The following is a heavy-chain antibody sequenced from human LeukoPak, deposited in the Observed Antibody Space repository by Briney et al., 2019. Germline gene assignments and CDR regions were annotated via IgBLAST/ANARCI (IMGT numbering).Heavy chain of an antibody. CDR3: ARADSSGWYRFDY. CDR2: ISAYNGNT. V-gene: IGHV1-18*01. CDR1: GYTFTSYG. D-gene: IGHD6-19*01. Sequence: ASVKVSCKASGYTFTSYGISWVRQAPGQGLEWMGWISAYNGNTNYAQKLQGRVTMTTDTSTSTVYMELRSLRSDDTAVYYRARADSSGWYRFDYWGQGTLVTVPS. J-gene: IGHJ4*02.